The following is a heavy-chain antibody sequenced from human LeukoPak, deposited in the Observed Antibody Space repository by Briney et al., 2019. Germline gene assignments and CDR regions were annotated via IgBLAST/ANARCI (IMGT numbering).Heavy chain of an antibody. V-gene: IGHV4-39*01. J-gene: IGHJ4*02. CDR2: IYYTGST. D-gene: IGHD6-13*01. CDR3: ARQGASSWYQYFDY. CDR1: GGSISSNNYY. Sequence: SETLSLTCTVSGGSISSNNYYWGWIRQPPGKGLEWIGSIYYTGSTYYNPSLSSRVTISVDTSKNQFSLKLSSVTAADTAVYYCARQGASSWYQYFDYWGQGTLVTVSS.